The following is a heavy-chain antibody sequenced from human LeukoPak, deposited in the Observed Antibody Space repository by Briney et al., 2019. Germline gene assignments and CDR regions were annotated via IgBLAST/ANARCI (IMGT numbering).Heavy chain of an antibody. D-gene: IGHD3-22*01. J-gene: IGHJ4*02. CDR3: ARDYPSKDSSTYYYLFSKYFDY. V-gene: IGHV1-2*02. CDR1: EYTFTGYY. Sequence: ASVKVSCKASEYTFTGYYMHWVRQAPGQGLEWMGWINPNSGSTNYAQKFQVRVTMTRDTSISTAYMELSSLRSDDTAVYYCARDYPSKDSSTYYYLFSKYFDYWGQGTLVTVSS. CDR2: INPNSGST.